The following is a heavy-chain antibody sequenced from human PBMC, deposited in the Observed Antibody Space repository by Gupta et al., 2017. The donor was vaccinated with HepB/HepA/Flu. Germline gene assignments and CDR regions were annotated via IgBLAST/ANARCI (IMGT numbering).Heavy chain of an antibody. CDR1: GLTFGDYA. CDR2: IRSKDYGGTT. Sequence: EVQLVESGGGLVVHGWSLRLSCTASGLTFGDYAMSWVRQASGKGLECVGFIRSKDYGGTTEYAASVRGRLTISRDDSKSIAYLQMNSLKSEDTAVYYCSRNEVAASTVRFDYWGQGTPVTVSS. D-gene: IGHD2-15*01. V-gene: IGHV3-49*04. CDR3: SRNEVAASTVRFDY. J-gene: IGHJ4*02.